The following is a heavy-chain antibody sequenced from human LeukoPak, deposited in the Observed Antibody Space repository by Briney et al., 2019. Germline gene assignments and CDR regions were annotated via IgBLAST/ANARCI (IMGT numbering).Heavy chain of an antibody. Sequence: PSETLSLTCTVSGGSISSSSYYWGWIRQPPGKGLKWIGSIYYSGSTYYNPSLKSRVTISVDTSKNQFSLKLSSVTAADTAVYYCAREDTAQNWFDPWGQGTLVTVSS. V-gene: IGHV4-39*02. CDR2: IYYSGST. J-gene: IGHJ5*02. D-gene: IGHD5-18*01. CDR3: AREDTAQNWFDP. CDR1: GGSISSSSYY.